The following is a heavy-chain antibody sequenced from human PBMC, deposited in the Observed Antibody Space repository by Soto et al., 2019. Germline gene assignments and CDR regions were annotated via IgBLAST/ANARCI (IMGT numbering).Heavy chain of an antibody. CDR2: IWNDGSTK. CDR3: ARVLRYFDWDYAFDI. Sequence: QVQLVESGGGVVQPGRSLRLSCAASGFTFSTYGMHWVRQAPGKGLEWVAVIWNDGSTKYYADSVKCRFTISRDDSKNTLYLQMNSLRAEDTAVYYCARVLRYFDWDYAFDIRGQGTMVTVSS. CDR1: GFTFSTYG. J-gene: IGHJ3*02. D-gene: IGHD3-9*01. V-gene: IGHV3-33*01.